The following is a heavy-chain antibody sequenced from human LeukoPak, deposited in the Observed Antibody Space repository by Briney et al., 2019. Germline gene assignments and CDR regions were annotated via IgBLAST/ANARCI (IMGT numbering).Heavy chain of an antibody. CDR2: VKQDEAEN. J-gene: IGHJ4*02. CDR1: GFTFSSYW. CDR3: TKATGWYPDN. V-gene: IGHV3-7*01. Sequence: GGSLRLSCAASGFTFSSYWMSWVRQAPGKGLEWVANVKQDEAENNYVDSVKGRFTISRDNAKNSLYLQMSNLRVTDTALYFCTKATGWYPDNGGKGPLVTVSS. D-gene: IGHD6-19*01.